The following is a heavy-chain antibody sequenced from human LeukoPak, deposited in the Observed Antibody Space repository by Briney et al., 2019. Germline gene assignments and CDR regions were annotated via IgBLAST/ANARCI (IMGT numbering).Heavy chain of an antibody. CDR3: ARDRGSYPYWFDP. J-gene: IGHJ5*02. D-gene: IGHD3-16*02. Sequence: SETLSLTCTVSGGSISSYYWSWIRQPPGKGLEWVGYIYYSGSTNYKPSLKSRVTISVDTSKNQFSLNLTSVTAADTAVYYCARDRGSYPYWFDPWGQGTLVTVSS. V-gene: IGHV4-59*01. CDR1: GGSISSYY. CDR2: IYYSGST.